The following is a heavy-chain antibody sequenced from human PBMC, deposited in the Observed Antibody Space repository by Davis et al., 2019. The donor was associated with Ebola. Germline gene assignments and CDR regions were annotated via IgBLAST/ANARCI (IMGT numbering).Heavy chain of an antibody. CDR1: GFTFSTYS. CDR3: ASGLDY. V-gene: IGHV3-21*01. CDR2: ISSDSDYI. Sequence: PGGSLRLSCAASGFTFSTYSMTWVRQAPGKGLEWVSSISSDSDYIYYADSAKGRLTISRDNAKNSLYLQMDGLRVEDTAVYYCASGLDYWGQGSLVTVSS. J-gene: IGHJ4*02.